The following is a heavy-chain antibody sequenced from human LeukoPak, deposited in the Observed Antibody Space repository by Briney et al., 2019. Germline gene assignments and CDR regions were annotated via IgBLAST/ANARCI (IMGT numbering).Heavy chain of an antibody. J-gene: IGHJ4*02. V-gene: IGHV4-39*01. CDR1: GGSISSSSYY. CDR3: VRFRGMRGVIDPDFDY. Sequence: SSETLSLTCTVSGGSISSSSYYWGWIRQPPGQGLEWIGSIYCSGSTYYNPSLKSRVTISVDTSKNQFSLKLSSVTAAGTAVYYGVRFRGMRGVIDPDFDYWGQGTLVTVSS. D-gene: IGHD3-16*02. CDR2: IYCSGST.